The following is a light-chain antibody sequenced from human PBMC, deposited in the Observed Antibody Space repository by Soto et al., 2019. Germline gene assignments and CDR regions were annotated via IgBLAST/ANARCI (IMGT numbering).Light chain of an antibody. Sequence: EIVLTQSPGTLSLSPGERATLSCRASQSVSSSYLAWYQQKPSQAPRLLIYGASSRATGIPDRFSGSGSGTDFTLTISRLEPEDFAVYYCQQYGSSPNPFGQGTRLEIK. J-gene: IGKJ5*01. CDR2: GAS. V-gene: IGKV3-20*01. CDR3: QQYGSSPNP. CDR1: QSVSSSY.